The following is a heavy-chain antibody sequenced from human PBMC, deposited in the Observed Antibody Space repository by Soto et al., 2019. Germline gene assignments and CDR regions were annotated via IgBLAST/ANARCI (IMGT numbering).Heavy chain of an antibody. V-gene: IGHV1-69*13. CDR2: IIPIFGTA. J-gene: IGHJ6*02. Sequence: GASVKVSCKASGGTFSSYAISWVRQAPGQGLEWMGGIIPIFGTANYAQKFQGRVTITADESTSTAYMELSSLRSEDTAVYYCARARGNDSGSPSWNYDYCMDVRGQGTTVTVSS. CDR3: ARARGNDSGSPSWNYDYCMDV. D-gene: IGHD1-26*01. CDR1: GGTFSSYA.